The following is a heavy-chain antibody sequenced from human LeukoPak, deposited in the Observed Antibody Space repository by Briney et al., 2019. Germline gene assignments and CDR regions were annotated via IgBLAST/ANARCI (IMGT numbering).Heavy chain of an antibody. Sequence: AGSLQISSKTSGYTFTTYWIGWGRRMAAKDLVWMGIIYPGDSDTRYSPSFQGQVTISVDKSNNTAYLQWSSLKAADTAMYYCATLNIGAFHIWGRGTMVIGAS. V-gene: IGHV5-51*01. J-gene: IGHJ3*02. CDR3: ATLNIGAFHI. CDR1: GYTFTTYW. CDR2: IYPGDSDT.